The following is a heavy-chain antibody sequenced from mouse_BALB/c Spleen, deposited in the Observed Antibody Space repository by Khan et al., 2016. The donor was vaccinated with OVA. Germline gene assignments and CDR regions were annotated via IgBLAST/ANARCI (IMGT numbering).Heavy chain of an antibody. Sequence: EVQLQESGPGLVKPSQSLSLTCTVTGYSITTNYAWDWIRQFPGNKLEWMGYITYSGSTSYNPSLQSRISITRDTSKNPFFLQLNSVTTEDTATYYCAGNNYYGYVVDYWGQGTTVTVSS. CDR2: ITYSGST. CDR3: AGNNYYGYVVDY. D-gene: IGHD1-1*01. V-gene: IGHV3-2*02. J-gene: IGHJ4*01. CDR1: GYSITTNYA.